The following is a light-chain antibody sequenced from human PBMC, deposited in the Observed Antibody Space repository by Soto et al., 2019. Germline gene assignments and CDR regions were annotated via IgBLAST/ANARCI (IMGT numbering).Light chain of an antibody. CDR3: NSYPPLSNTA. Sequence: QSALTQPASVSGSPGQSITISCTGTSTDIGAYNYVSWYQQHPGKAPKLLIYEVTNRPSGVSNRFSGSKSGNTASLTISGLQAEDEANYYCNSYPPLSNTAFGTGTKVTVL. CDR2: EVT. V-gene: IGLV2-14*01. CDR1: STDIGAYNY. J-gene: IGLJ1*01.